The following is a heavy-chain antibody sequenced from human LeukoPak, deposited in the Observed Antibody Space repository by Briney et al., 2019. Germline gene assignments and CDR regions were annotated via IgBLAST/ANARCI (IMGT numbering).Heavy chain of an antibody. CDR2: ISWNSGSI. V-gene: IGHV3-9*01. Sequence: GRSLRLSCAAPGFTFDDYAMHWVRQAPGKGLEWVSGISWNSGSIGYADSVKGRFTISRDNAKNSLYLQMNSLRAEDTALYYCGKGGRCFDWLLDYFDYWGQGTLVTVSS. CDR3: GKGGRCFDWLLDYFDY. D-gene: IGHD3-9*01. J-gene: IGHJ4*02. CDR1: GFTFDDYA.